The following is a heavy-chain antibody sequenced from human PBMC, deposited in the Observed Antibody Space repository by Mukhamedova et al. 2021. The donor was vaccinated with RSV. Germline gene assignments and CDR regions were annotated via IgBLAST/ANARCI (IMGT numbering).Heavy chain of an antibody. V-gene: IGHV1-18*01. J-gene: IGHJ4*02. CDR3: ARDPMVRGSGWGY. CDR2: ISAYNGNT. Sequence: GQGLEWMGWISAYNGNTNYAQKLQGRVTMTTDTSTSTAYMELRSLRSDDTAVYYCARDPMVRGSGWGYWGQGTLVTVSS. D-gene: IGHD3-10*01.